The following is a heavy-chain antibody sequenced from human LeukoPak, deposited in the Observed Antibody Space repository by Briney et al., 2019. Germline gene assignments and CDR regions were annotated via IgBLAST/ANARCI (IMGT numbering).Heavy chain of an antibody. D-gene: IGHD1-14*01. CDR1: GFTFSTYG. CDR2: IWYDESNK. V-gene: IGHV3-33*01. Sequence: PGMSLRLSCAGSGFTFSTYGMHWVRQAPGKGLEWVADIWYDESNKYYADSVKGRFTISRDNSKNTMSVQMDDLRAEDTAVYYCTRYNNDHFDYWGQGTLVTVSS. J-gene: IGHJ4*02. CDR3: TRYNNDHFDY.